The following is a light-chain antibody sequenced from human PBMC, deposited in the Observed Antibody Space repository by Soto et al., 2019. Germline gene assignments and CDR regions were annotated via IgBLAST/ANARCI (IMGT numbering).Light chain of an antibody. CDR2: LGS. J-gene: IGKJ4*01. V-gene: IGKV2-28*01. CDR3: MQALQTPLT. CDR1: QSLLHSNGYNC. Sequence: DIVMTQSPLSLPVTPGEPASISCRSSQSLLHSNGYNCLDWYLQKPGQPPQLLIYLGSNRASGVPERVSGSGSGTDFTLKISRVEAEDVGTYYCMQALQTPLTFGGGTKVEIK.